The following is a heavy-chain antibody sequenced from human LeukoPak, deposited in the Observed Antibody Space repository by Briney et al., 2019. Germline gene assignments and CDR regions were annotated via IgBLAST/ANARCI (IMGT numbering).Heavy chain of an antibody. CDR3: ATGQGEYCTNGVCPRFDY. J-gene: IGHJ4*02. CDR2: IIPIFGTA. V-gene: IGHV1-69*13. D-gene: IGHD2-8*01. CDR1: GGTFSSYA. Sequence: SVKVSCKASGGTFSSYAISWVRQAPGQGLEWMGGIIPIFGTANYAQKFQGRVTITADESTSTSYMELSSLRSEDTAVYYCATGQGEYCTNGVCPRFDYWGQGTLVTVSS.